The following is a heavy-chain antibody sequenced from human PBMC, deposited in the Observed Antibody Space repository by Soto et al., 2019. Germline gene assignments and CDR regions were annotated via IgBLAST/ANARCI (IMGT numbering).Heavy chain of an antibody. J-gene: IGHJ4*02. D-gene: IGHD3-10*01. V-gene: IGHV3-9*01. Sequence: EVQLVESGGGLVQPGGSLRLSCAASGFTLGDYAIHWVRQAPGKGLEWVSGISWNGAATGYMNSVKGRFSISRDNTKNTLYLQMNSLRSEDTAVYYCANLPLYGSGFDCWGQGTLVTVSS. CDR2: ISWNGAAT. CDR1: GFTLGDYA. CDR3: ANLPLYGSGFDC.